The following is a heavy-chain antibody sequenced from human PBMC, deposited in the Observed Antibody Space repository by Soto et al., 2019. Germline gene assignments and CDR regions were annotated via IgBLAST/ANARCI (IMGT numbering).Heavy chain of an antibody. CDR3: ASSSGDLDVYGMDI. Sequence: VGSLRLSCAASGFTFSRYAMSWVRQAPGKGLEWVSTVTGGGHTTYNADSVNGRFTISRDNSKNTLYLQMNNLRAEDTAIYYCASSSGDLDVYGMDIWGPGTTVTVSS. V-gene: IGHV3-23*01. CDR1: GFTFSRYA. D-gene: IGHD3-10*01. J-gene: IGHJ6*02. CDR2: VTGGGHTT.